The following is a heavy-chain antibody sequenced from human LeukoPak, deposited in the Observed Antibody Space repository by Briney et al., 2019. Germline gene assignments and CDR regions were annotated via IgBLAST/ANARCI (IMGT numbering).Heavy chain of an antibody. J-gene: IGHJ3*02. CDR1: GASINSGSNY. V-gene: IGHV4-39*07. Sequence: SETLSLTCRVSGASINSGSNYWGWIRQPPGKTLEWIGSIYSSGSTYHNPSLKSRVIIMIDTPKNHFSLTLSSVTAADTAVYYCARSDGYGLVGIRGQGTMVTVSS. CDR3: ARSDGYGLVGI. CDR2: IYSSGST. D-gene: IGHD3-10*01.